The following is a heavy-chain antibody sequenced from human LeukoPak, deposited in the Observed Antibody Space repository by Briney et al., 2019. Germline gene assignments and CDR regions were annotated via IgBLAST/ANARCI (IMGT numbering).Heavy chain of an antibody. CDR2: ISYHARDQ. V-gene: IGHV3-30*04. Sequence: GGSLRLSCAASGFTFSSYAMHWVRQAPGKGLEWVTVISYHARDQFYADSVKGRFTVSRDNSKNTLYLQMNSLRAEDSAVYYCAAQPCSGGVCYLDNWGQGTLVTVSS. CDR3: AAQPCSGGVCYLDN. J-gene: IGHJ4*02. D-gene: IGHD2-8*02. CDR1: GFTFSSYA.